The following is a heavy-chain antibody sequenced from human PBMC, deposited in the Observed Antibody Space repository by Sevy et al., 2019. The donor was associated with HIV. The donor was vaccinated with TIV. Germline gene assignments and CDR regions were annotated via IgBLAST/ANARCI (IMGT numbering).Heavy chain of an antibody. V-gene: IGHV3-33*01. Sequence: GGSLRLSCAASGFSFSSYVMHWVRQAPGMGLEWVADIRYDGSNKHYGDSVKGRFTISRDNSKNALYLQMSSLRAEDTAVYYCAREKVDTSMIFVEYYGMDVWGQGTTVTVSS. CDR2: IRYDGSNK. CDR3: AREKVDTSMIFVEYYGMDV. J-gene: IGHJ6*02. D-gene: IGHD5-18*01. CDR1: GFSFSSYV.